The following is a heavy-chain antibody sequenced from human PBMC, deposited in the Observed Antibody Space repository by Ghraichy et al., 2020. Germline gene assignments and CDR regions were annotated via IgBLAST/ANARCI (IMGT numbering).Heavy chain of an antibody. CDR3: ARDAPELGVRGVRRYYYYYPMDV. CDR1: GSTFSSYW. J-gene: IGHJ6*02. D-gene: IGHD3-10*01. V-gene: IGHV3-7*01. CDR2: IKQDGSEK. Sequence: GESLRLSCAASGSTFSSYWMSWVRQAPGKGLEWVANIKQDGSEKYYVDSVKGRFTISRDNAKNSLYLQMNSLRAEDTAVYYCARDAPELGVRGVRRYYYYYPMDVWGQGTTVTVSS.